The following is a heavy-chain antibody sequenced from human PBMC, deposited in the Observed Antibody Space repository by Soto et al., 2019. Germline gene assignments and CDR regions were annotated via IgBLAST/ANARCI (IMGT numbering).Heavy chain of an antibody. J-gene: IGHJ4*02. CDR2: IIPIFGTA. CDR3: ASSRDIVARPGDY. D-gene: IGHD5-12*01. CDR1: GGTFSSYA. Sequence: ASVKVSCKASGGTFSSYAISWVRQAPGQGLEWMGGIIPIFGTANYAQKFQGRVTITADESTSTAYMELSSLRSEDTAVYYCASSRDIVARPGDYWGQGTLVTVS. V-gene: IGHV1-69*13.